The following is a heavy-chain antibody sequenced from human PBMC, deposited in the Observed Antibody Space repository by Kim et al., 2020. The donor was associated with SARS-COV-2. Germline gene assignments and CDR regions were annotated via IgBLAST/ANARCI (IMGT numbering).Heavy chain of an antibody. CDR3: ASLHDAFDI. CDR2: ISYDGSNK. J-gene: IGHJ3*02. Sequence: GGSLRLSCAASGFTFSSYGMHWVRQAPGKGLEWVALISYDGSNKYYADSVKGRFTISRDNSKNMLYLQMNSLRAEDTAVYYCASLHDAFDIWGQGTMVTVSS. CDR1: GFTFSSYG. V-gene: IGHV3-30*03.